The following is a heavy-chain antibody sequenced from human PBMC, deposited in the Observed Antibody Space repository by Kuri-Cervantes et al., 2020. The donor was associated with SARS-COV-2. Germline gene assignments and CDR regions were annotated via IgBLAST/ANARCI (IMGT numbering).Heavy chain of an antibody. J-gene: IGHJ4*02. CDR1: GGSISSYY. D-gene: IGHD5-12*01. V-gene: IGHV4-59*01. Sequence: GSLRLSCTVSGGSISSYYWSWIRQPPGKGLEWIGYIYYSGSANYNPSLKSRVTISVDTSKNQFSLKLSSVTAADTAMYYCATVARGAIVATIREGFDYWGQGTLVTVSS. CDR3: ATVARGAIVATIREGFDY. CDR2: IYYSGSA.